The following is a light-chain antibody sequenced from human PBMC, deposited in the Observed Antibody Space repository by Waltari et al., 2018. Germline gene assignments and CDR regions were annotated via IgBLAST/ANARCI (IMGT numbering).Light chain of an antibody. CDR3: QQSYSTPWT. CDR2: AAS. V-gene: IGKV1-39*01. J-gene: IGKJ1*01. CDR1: QSISSN. Sequence: DIQMTQSQSSVSAYVGDRVPITCRASQSISSNLNWYQQKPGKAPKLLIYAASSWRSGVPSRFSGSGSGTDFTLTISSLQPEDFATYFCQQSYSTPWTFGQGTKVEIK.